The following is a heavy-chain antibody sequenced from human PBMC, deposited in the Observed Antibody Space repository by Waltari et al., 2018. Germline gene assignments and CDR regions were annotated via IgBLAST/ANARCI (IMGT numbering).Heavy chain of an antibody. CDR1: AGSIRSYY. V-gene: IGHV4-59*01. D-gene: IGHD2-15*01. J-gene: IGHJ4*02. Sequence: QVQLQESGPGLVKPSETLSLTCTVSAGSIRSYYWSWIRQSPGKGLEWIGYINYSGSTNYNPSLKSRVTISVDTSKNQVSLKLTSVTAADTAVYYCARFYCSGGSCSPEDYWGQGTLVTVSS. CDR3: ARFYCSGGSCSPEDY. CDR2: INYSGST.